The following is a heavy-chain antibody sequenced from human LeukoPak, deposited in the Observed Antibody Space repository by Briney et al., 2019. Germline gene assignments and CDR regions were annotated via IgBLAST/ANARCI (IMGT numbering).Heavy chain of an antibody. V-gene: IGHV3-21*01. J-gene: IGHJ6*04. Sequence: GGSLRLSCAASGFTFSSYSMNWVRQAPGKGLEWVSSISSSSSYIYYADSVKGRFTISRDNAKNSLYLQMNSLRDEDTAVYYCARDLLDIVVVPAARHPRYYYYGMDVWGKGTTVTVSS. CDR3: ARDLLDIVVVPAARHPRYYYYGMDV. CDR2: ISSSSSYI. D-gene: IGHD2-2*03. CDR1: GFTFSSYS.